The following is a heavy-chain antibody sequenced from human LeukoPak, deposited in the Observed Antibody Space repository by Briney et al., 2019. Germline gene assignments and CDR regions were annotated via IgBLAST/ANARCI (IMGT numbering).Heavy chain of an antibody. V-gene: IGHV1-24*01. D-gene: IGHD3-22*01. J-gene: IGHJ4*02. CDR3: ATPEYDSSGYFFYY. Sequence: ASVKVSCKVSGGALTEFSVHWMRQTAAKGLEWMGGRDPENGETLYAQKFQGRVTMTEDTSTDTAYMELSSLRSEDTAIFFCATPEYDSSGYFFYYWGQGTLVTVSS. CDR1: GGALTEFS. CDR2: RDPENGET.